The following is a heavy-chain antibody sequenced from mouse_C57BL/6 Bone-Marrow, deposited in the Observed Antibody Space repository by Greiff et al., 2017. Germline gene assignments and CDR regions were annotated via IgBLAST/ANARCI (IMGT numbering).Heavy chain of an antibody. CDR3: ARGGYYWYFDV. Sequence: QVHVKQSGAELVRPGTSVTMSCKASGYTFTNYWIGWAKQRPGHGLEWIGDIYPGGGYTNYNEKFKGKATLTADKSSSTAYMQFSSLTSEDSAIYYCARGGYYWYFDVWGTGTTVTVSS. V-gene: IGHV1-63*01. CDR1: GYTFTNYW. J-gene: IGHJ1*03. CDR2: IYPGGGYT. D-gene: IGHD1-1*02.